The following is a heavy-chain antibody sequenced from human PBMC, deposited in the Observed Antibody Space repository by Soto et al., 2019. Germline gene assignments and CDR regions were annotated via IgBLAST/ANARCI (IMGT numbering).Heavy chain of an antibody. CDR2: INPNSGGT. J-gene: IGHJ4*02. D-gene: IGHD4-4*01. Sequence: ASVKVSCTASGSTFTGYYLHWVRQAPGQGLEWMGWINPNSGGTNYAQKFQGWVTMTRDTSISTAYMELSRLRSDDTAVYYCARELRDYSNNVAFDYWGQGTLVTVSS. CDR3: ARELRDYSNNVAFDY. CDR1: GSTFTGYY. V-gene: IGHV1-2*04.